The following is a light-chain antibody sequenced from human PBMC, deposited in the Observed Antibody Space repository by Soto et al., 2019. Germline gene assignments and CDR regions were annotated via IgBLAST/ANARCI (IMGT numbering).Light chain of an antibody. CDR1: SSDVGGYNY. J-gene: IGLJ3*02. CDR2: DVS. CDR3: SSYTSSSNWV. V-gene: IGLV2-14*01. Sequence: QSVLTQPASVSGSPGQSITISCTGTSSDVGGYNYVSWYQQHPGKAPKLMIYDVSNRPSGVSNRFSGSKSGNTAYLTISELQAEDEAHYYCSSYTSSSNWVFGGRTKVTVL.